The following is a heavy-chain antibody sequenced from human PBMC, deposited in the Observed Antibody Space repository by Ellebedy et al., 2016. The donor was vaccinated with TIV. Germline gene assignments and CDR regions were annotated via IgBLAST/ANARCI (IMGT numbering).Heavy chain of an antibody. V-gene: IGHV3-30*03. Sequence: GESLKISXAASGFTFSNYAIHWVRQAPGKGLEWVAVISYDGSNEYYADSVKGRFTISRDNSKNTLYLQMNSLRAEDTAVYYCAIRYSSGWSLDYWGQGTLVTVSS. CDR1: GFTFSNYA. CDR3: AIRYSSGWSLDY. CDR2: ISYDGSNE. J-gene: IGHJ4*02. D-gene: IGHD6-19*01.